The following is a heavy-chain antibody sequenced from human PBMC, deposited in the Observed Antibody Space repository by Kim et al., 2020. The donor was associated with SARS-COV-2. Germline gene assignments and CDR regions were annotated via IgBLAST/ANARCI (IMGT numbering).Heavy chain of an antibody. Sequence: GGSLRLSCTASGFTFSSYAMSWVRQAPGKGLEWVSAISGSGGSTYYADSVKGRFTISRDNSKNTLYLQMNSLRAEDTAVYYCAKDLSVVVPAASNVWGQGTLVTVSS. CDR1: GFTFSSYA. D-gene: IGHD2-2*01. CDR3: AKDLSVVVPAASNV. J-gene: IGHJ4*02. CDR2: ISGSGGST. V-gene: IGHV3-23*01.